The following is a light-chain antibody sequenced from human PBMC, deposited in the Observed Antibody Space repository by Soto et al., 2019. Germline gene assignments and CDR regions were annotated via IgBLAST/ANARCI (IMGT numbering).Light chain of an antibody. CDR1: SSDVGSYNY. CDR2: DVS. CDR3: SSYTNSRTYV. J-gene: IGLJ1*01. Sequence: QSVLTQPASLSGSPGQSITISCTGTSSDVGSYNYVSWYQQHPGKAPKVMIYDVSNRPSGVSYRFSGSKSGNTASLTISGLQAEDEADYYCSSYTNSRTYVFGTGTKVTVL. V-gene: IGLV2-14*01.